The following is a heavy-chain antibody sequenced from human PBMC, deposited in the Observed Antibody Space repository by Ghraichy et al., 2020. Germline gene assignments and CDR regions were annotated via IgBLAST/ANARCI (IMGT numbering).Heavy chain of an antibody. CDR2: INHSGST. V-gene: IGHV4-34*01. CDR3: ARWGDLFGVVIPNYYYYYGMDV. J-gene: IGHJ6*02. Sequence: SQTLSLTCAVYGGSFSGYYWSWIRQPPGKGLEWIGEINHSGSTNYNPSLKSRVTISVDTSKNQFSLKLSSVTAADTAVYYCARWGDLFGVVIPNYYYYYGMDVWGQGTTVTVSS. CDR1: GGSFSGYY. D-gene: IGHD3-3*01.